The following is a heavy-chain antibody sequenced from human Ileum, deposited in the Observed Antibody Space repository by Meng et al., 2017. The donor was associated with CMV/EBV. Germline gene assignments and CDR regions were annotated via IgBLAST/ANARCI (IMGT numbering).Heavy chain of an antibody. D-gene: IGHD2-2*01. CDR3: AREARDSGDSGTSSAMDV. CDR2: INSGGGTI. Sequence: GESLKISCATSGFTFSDYYMSWIRQAPGKGLEWVAYINSGGGTIYAESVKGRFTISRDNAKTSLYLQMNSLRGEDTAVYYCAREARDSGDSGTSSAMDVWGQGTTVTVSS. J-gene: IGHJ6*02. CDR1: GFTFSDYY. V-gene: IGHV3-11*04.